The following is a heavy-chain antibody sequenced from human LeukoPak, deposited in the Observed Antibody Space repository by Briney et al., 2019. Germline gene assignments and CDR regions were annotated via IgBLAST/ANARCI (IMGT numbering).Heavy chain of an antibody. CDR1: GFTFSSYR. CDR2: ISGSGGST. V-gene: IGHV3-23*01. Sequence: GGSLRLSCAASGFTFSSYRMNWVRQAPGKGLEWVSAISGSGGSTYYADSVKGRFTISRDNSKNTLYLQMNSLRAEDTAVYYCAKDLRTLYSSSWYDVDYWGQGTLVTVSS. J-gene: IGHJ4*02. D-gene: IGHD6-13*01. CDR3: AKDLRTLYSSSWYDVDY.